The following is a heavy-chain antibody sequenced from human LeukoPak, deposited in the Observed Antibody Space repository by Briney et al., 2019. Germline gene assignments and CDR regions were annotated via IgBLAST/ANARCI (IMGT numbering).Heavy chain of an antibody. Sequence: PGGSLRLSCAASGFTFSSYSMNWVRQAPGKGLEWVSSISSSSSYIYYADSVKGRFTISRDNAKNSLYLQMNSLRAEDAAVYYCATVLAVAGTLSVGWGQGTLVTVSS. CDR3: ATVLAVAGTLSVG. V-gene: IGHV3-21*01. CDR1: GFTFSSYS. D-gene: IGHD6-19*01. J-gene: IGHJ4*02. CDR2: ISSSSSYI.